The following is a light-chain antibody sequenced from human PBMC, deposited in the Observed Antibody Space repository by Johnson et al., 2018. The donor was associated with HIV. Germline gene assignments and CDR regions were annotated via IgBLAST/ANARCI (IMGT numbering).Light chain of an antibody. V-gene: IGLV1-51*02. J-gene: IGLJ1*01. CDR1: SSTIGNNY. Sequence: QSVLTQPPSVSAAPGQKVTISCSGSSSTIGNNYVSWYQLLPGTAPRLLIYKDDKRPSGIPDRFSGSKSGPSATLGIAGLQTGDEADYYCGTWDNSLSTGGVFGTGTKVTVL. CDR2: KDD. CDR3: GTWDNSLSTGGV.